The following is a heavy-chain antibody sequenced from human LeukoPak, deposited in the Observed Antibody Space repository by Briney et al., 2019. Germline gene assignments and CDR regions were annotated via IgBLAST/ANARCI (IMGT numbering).Heavy chain of an antibody. CDR1: GLTFSSYA. CDR2: ISGSGGST. J-gene: IGHJ5*02. Sequence: PAGSLRLSCAVSGLTFSSYAMSWVRQAPGKGLEWVSAISGSGGSTYYADSVNGRFTISRDNSKNTLYLQMNSLRADDTALYYCAKGFSTGDCFDPWGQGPLVAVSS. D-gene: IGHD2-21*01. CDR3: AKGFSTGDCFDP. V-gene: IGHV3-23*01.